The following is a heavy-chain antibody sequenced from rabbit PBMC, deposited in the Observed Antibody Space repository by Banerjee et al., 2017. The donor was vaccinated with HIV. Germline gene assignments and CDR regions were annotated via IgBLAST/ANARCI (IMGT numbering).Heavy chain of an antibody. J-gene: IGHJ4*01. CDR2: IYAGSSGST. CDR3: ARDLGGNGYHDFDL. D-gene: IGHD1-1*01. V-gene: IGHV1S45*01. CDR1: GFSFSSNYW. Sequence: QEQLVESGGGLVKPGASLTLTCTASGFSFSSNYWICWVRQAPGKGLEWIACIYAGSSGSTNYASWAKGRFTISKTSSTTVTLQMTSLTAADTATYFCARDLGGNGYHDFDLWGPGTLVTVS.